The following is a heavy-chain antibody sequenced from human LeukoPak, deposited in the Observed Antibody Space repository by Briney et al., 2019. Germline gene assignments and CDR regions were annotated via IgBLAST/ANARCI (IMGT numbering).Heavy chain of an antibody. V-gene: IGHV1-18*01. Sequence: ASVKVSCKASGYTFTSYGISWVRQAPGQGLEWMGWISAYNGNTNYAQKLQGRVTMTTDTSTSTAYMELRSLRSDDTAVYYCARDIGYDYVWGSYRYASFDYWGQGTLVTVSS. D-gene: IGHD3-16*02. CDR2: ISAYNGNT. CDR3: ARDIGYDYVWGSYRYASFDY. CDR1: GYTFTSYG. J-gene: IGHJ4*02.